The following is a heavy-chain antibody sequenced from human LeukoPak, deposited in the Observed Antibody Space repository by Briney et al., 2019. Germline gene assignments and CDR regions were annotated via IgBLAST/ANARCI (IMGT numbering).Heavy chain of an antibody. Sequence: GGSPRLSCAASGFTFSDYYMSWIRQAPGKGLEWVSYISSSSSYTNYADSVKGRFTISRDNAKNSLYLQMNSLRAEDTAVYYCARLYGDYLNWFDPWGQGTLVTVSS. CDR2: ISSSSSYT. V-gene: IGHV3-11*06. D-gene: IGHD4-17*01. J-gene: IGHJ5*02. CDR3: ARLYGDYLNWFDP. CDR1: GFTFSDYY.